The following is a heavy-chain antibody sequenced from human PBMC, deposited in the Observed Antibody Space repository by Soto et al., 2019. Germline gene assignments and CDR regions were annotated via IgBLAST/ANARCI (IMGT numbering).Heavy chain of an antibody. Sequence: PGGSLRLSCVASGSSSDPFTMHWVRELPGKGLEWVAVLSWDRSTVAYADSVQGRFTISRDHAKNSVDLLMDSLRPDDTALYFCAVSSPDIVVLPSSIYFTSWGPGTQVTVSS. CDR3: AVSSPDIVVLPSSIYFTS. V-gene: IGHV3-9*02. CDR1: GSSSDPFT. J-gene: IGHJ4*02. CDR2: LSWDRSTV. D-gene: IGHD2-15*01.